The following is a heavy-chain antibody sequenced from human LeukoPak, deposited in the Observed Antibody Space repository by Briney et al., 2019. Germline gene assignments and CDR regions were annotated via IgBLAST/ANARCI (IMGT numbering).Heavy chain of an antibody. CDR3: ARHWDIVVVPAAIQFDP. CDR1: GYSFTSYW. D-gene: IGHD2-2*01. V-gene: IGHV5-10-1*01. Sequence: GESLNISCKGSGYSFTSYWITWVRQMPGKGLEWMGTIGPSDSYTNYSPSFQGHVTISADKSISTAYLQWSSLKASDTAMYYCARHWDIVVVPAAIQFDPWGQGTLVTVSS. J-gene: IGHJ5*02. CDR2: IGPSDSYT.